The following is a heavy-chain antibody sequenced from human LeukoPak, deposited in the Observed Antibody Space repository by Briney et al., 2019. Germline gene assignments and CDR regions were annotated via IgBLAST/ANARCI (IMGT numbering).Heavy chain of an antibody. CDR3: ARVNAPVATFDY. CDR1: GYSISSTYY. J-gene: IGHJ4*02. V-gene: IGHV4-38-2*02. Sequence: SETLSLTCTVSGYSISSTYYGAWIRQPPGKGLEWIATIPHSGSTYYTPSLKSRLTISLDTSTNHFSLRLSSVTAADTAVYYCARVNAPVATFDYWGQGTLVTVSS. D-gene: IGHD1-1*01. CDR2: IPHSGST.